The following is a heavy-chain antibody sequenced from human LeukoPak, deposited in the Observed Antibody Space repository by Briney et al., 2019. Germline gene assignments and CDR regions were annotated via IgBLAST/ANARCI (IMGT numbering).Heavy chain of an antibody. CDR1: GFTFSSYG. CDR2: ISYDGSNK. J-gene: IGHJ4*02. CDR3: AKDLGERFIVLMVYAIRGGFDY. V-gene: IGHV3-30*18. D-gene: IGHD2-8*01. Sequence: PGRSLRLSCAASGFTFSSYGMHWVRQAPGKGLEWVAVISYDGSNKYYADSVKGRFTISRDNSRNTLYLQMNSLRAEDTAVYYCAKDLGERFIVLMVYAIRGGFDYWGQGTLVTVSS.